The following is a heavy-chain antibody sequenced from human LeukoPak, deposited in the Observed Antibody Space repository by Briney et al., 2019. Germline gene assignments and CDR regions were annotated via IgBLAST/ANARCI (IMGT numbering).Heavy chain of an antibody. J-gene: IGHJ4*02. CDR3: AREREERWLQLVDY. D-gene: IGHD5-24*01. Sequence: GGSLRLSCAPSGFNFVNWVRQAPGKGLEGASYISSSSSTIYYADSVKGRFTISRDNAKNSLYLQMNSLRDEDTAVYYCAREREERWLQLVDYWGQGTLVTVSS. CDR1: GFNF. V-gene: IGHV3-48*02. CDR2: ISSSSSTI.